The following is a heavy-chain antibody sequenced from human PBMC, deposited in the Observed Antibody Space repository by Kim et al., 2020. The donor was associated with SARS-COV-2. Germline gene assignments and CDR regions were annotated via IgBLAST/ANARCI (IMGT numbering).Heavy chain of an antibody. Sequence: GGSLRLSCAASGFSFSTYWMHWVRQVPGKGLVWVSRVDPYGGLITYADSVKGRFTISRDNAKNTLYLQMNSLRVEDTAVYYCAISEPIIFGTLKFDPWGRGTLVTVSS. J-gene: IGHJ5*02. V-gene: IGHV3-74*03. CDR2: VDPYGGLI. D-gene: IGHD3-9*01. CDR1: GFSFSTYW. CDR3: AISEPIIFGTLKFDP.